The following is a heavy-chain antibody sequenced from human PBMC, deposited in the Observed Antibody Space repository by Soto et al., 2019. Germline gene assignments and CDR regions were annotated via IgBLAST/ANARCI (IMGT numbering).Heavy chain of an antibody. CDR3: ARSPSSYDFWSGYYGKNYYYYYGMDV. J-gene: IGHJ6*02. CDR1: GGSISSYY. CDR2: IYTSGST. Sequence: SETLSLTCTVSGGSISSYYWSWIRQPAGKGLEWIGRIYTSGSTNYNPSLKSRVTMSVDTSKNQFSLKLSSVTAADTAVYYCARSPSSYDFWSGYYGKNYYYYYGMDVWGQGTTVTAP. V-gene: IGHV4-4*07. D-gene: IGHD3-3*01.